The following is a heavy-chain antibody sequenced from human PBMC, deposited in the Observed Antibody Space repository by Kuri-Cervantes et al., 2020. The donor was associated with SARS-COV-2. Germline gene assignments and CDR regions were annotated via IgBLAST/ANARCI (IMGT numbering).Heavy chain of an antibody. CDR1: GFTFSSCA. V-gene: IGHV3-23*01. Sequence: LSLTCAASGFTFSSCAMSWVRQAPGKGLEWVSAISGSGGSTYYADSVKGRFTISRDNSKNTLYLQMNSLRAEDTAVYYCAKLLPPPRRTYYYDSSGYYDPLALDYWGQGTLVTVSS. J-gene: IGHJ4*02. D-gene: IGHD3-22*01. CDR2: ISGSGGST. CDR3: AKLLPPPRRTYYYDSSGYYDPLALDY.